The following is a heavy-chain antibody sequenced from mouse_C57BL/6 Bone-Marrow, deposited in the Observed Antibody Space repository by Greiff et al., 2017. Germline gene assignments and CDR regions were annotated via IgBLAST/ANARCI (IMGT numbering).Heavy chain of an antibody. V-gene: IGHV1-31*01. Sequence: VQLQESGPELVKPGASVKISCKASGYSFTGYYMHWVKQSHGNILDWIGYIYPYNSVSSYNQKFKGKATLTVDKSSSTAYMELRSLTSEDSAFDYCAKEGEEDGAMDYWGQGTSVTVSS. J-gene: IGHJ4*01. CDR1: GYSFTGYY. CDR3: AKEGEEDGAMDY. CDR2: IYPYNSVS.